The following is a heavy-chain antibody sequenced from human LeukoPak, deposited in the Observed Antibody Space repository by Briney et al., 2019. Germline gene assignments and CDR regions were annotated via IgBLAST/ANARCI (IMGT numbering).Heavy chain of an antibody. D-gene: IGHD2-15*01. V-gene: IGHV1-69*01. CDR2: IIPIFGTA. CDR1: GGTFSSYA. Sequence: ASVKVSCKASGGTFSSYAISWVRQAPGQGLEWMGGIIPIFGTANYAQKFQGRVTITADESTSTAYMELSSLRSEDTAVYYCTSVSEGPHRSGGSCYEDYWGQGTLVTVSS. J-gene: IGHJ4*02. CDR3: TSVSEGPHRSGGSCYEDY.